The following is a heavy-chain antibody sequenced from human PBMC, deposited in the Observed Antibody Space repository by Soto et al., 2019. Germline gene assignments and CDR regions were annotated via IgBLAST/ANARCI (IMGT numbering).Heavy chain of an antibody. J-gene: IGHJ6*02. CDR2: ICPGYSNI. Sequence: GESLKISCKGSGYIFTDHCIVWVRQMAGKGLEWVGIICPGYSNIIYSPSVQGQVTISTDMSISTAYLQWSSLKASDTAIYYCARRHYCRGDCTINPDYYCGMDVWGQGTTVTVSS. D-gene: IGHD2-21*02. CDR1: GYIFTDHC. CDR3: ARRHYCRGDCTINPDYYCGMDV. V-gene: IGHV5-51*01.